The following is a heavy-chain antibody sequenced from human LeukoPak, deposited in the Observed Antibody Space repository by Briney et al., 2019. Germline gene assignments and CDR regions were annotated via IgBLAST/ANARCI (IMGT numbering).Heavy chain of an antibody. CDR1: GGSISSYY. D-gene: IGHD6-19*01. J-gene: IGHJ1*01. Sequence: KTSETLSLTCTVSGGSISSYYWSWIRQPPGKGLEWIGEINHSGSTSYNPSLKSRVTISVDTSKNQFSLELSSVTAADTAVYYCARAYSSGWYRGFEYFQHWGQGTLVTVSS. V-gene: IGHV4-34*01. CDR2: INHSGST. CDR3: ARAYSSGWYRGFEYFQH.